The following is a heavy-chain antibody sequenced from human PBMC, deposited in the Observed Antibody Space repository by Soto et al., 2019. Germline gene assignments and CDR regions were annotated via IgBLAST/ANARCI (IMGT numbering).Heavy chain of an antibody. V-gene: IGHV3-11*01. CDR1: GFTFSDYY. CDR2: ISGNGSTT. Sequence: QVHLEESGGGLVKPGGSLRLSCTASGFTFSDYYMSWIRQAPGKGLEWLAYISGNGSTTYYTDSVKGRFAISRDNARTSLYLQINSLRVEDSAVYYCARSSLTYFEFWGQGTLVTVSS. CDR3: ARSSLTYFEF. J-gene: IGHJ4*02.